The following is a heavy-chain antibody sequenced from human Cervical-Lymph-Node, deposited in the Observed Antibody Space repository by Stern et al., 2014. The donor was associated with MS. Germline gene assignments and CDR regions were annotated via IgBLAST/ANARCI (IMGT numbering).Heavy chain of an antibody. Sequence: VQLLESGAEAKKPGSSVKVSCKASGGTFSSYAISWVRQAPGQGLEWMGGIIPIFGTANYAQKFQGRVTITADESTSTAYMELSSLRSEDTAVYYCARDPDYAEYYYYGMDVWGQGTTVTVSS. J-gene: IGHJ6*02. V-gene: IGHV1-69*01. CDR2: IIPIFGTA. CDR3: ARDPDYAEYYYYGMDV. D-gene: IGHD4-17*01. CDR1: GGTFSSYA.